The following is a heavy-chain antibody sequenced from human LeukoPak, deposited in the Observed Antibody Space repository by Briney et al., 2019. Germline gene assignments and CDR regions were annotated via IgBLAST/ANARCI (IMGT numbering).Heavy chain of an antibody. D-gene: IGHD2-2*01. J-gene: IGHJ6*03. CDR2: IYTSGST. CDR1: GGSISSYY. Sequence: PSETLSLTCTVSGGSISSYYWSWIRQPAGKGLEWIGRIYTSGSTNYNPSLKSRVTMSVDTSKNQFSLKLRSVTAADTAVYYCARDGCSSTSCYAYYYYYMDVWGKGTTVTVSS. V-gene: IGHV4-4*07. CDR3: ARDGCSSTSCYAYYYYYMDV.